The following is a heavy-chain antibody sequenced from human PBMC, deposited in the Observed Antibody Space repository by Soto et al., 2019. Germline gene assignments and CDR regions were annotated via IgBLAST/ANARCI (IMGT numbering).Heavy chain of an antibody. J-gene: IGHJ5*02. CDR2: INHSGST. CDR1: GGSFSGYY. CDR3: ARGPGIVGAQGWFDP. D-gene: IGHD1-26*01. Sequence: SETLSLTCAVYGGSFSGYYWSWIRQPPGKGLEWIGEINHSGSTNYNPSLKSRVTISVDTSKNQFSLKLSSVTAADTAVYYCARGPGIVGAQGWFDPWGQGTLVTVSS. V-gene: IGHV4-34*01.